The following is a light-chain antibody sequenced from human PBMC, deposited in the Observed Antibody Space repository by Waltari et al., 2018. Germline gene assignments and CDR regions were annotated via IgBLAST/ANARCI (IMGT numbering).Light chain of an antibody. V-gene: IGLV3-1*01. J-gene: IGLJ1*01. Sequence: SYEMNQAPSVSVSSGQTATITCSGDKLGDKYVSWYQQKPGQSPVLVIYQDAKRPSGIPERFSGSNSGNTATLTISGTQAMDEADYYCQAWDTNTAFFGTGTKVTVL. CDR3: QAWDTNTAF. CDR2: QDA. CDR1: KLGDKY.